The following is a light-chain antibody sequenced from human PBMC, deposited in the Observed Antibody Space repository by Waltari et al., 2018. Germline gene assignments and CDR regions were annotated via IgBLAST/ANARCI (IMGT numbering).Light chain of an antibody. CDR3: QSYDSGLNVWV. CDR1: TSNIGAGYD. CDR2: NNS. Sequence: QSVLTQPPAVSGAPGHRVTISCSGGTSNIGAGYDVHWYQQLPGAAPKLPVSNNSNRPSGVPGRFSGSRSATSASLAITGRQADDEAEYYCQSYDSGLNVWVFGGGTKVSVL. J-gene: IGLJ3*02. V-gene: IGLV1-40*01.